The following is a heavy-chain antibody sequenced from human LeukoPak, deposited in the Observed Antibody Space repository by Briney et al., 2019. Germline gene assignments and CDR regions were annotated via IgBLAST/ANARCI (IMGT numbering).Heavy chain of an antibody. J-gene: IGHJ6*03. V-gene: IGHV3-73*01. CDR3: TRHRDVAATDHYYYYMDV. D-gene: IGHD5-12*01. CDR2: IDSIEYYAT. Sequence: PGGSLRLSCAASGFIFSGSTIHWVRQASGRGLEWVGCIDSIEYYATAYAASVQGRFTISRDDSRNTAYLQMNSLKTEDTAVYYCTRHRDVAATDHYYYYMDVWGKGTTVTVSS. CDR1: GFIFSGST.